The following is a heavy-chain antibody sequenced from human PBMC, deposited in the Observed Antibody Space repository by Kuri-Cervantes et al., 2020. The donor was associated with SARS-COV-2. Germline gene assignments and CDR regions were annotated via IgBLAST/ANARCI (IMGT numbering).Heavy chain of an antibody. J-gene: IGHJ3*02. CDR3: ARGPWGQWQAYAFDI. Sequence: GGSLRLSCAASGFTFSGSAMHWVRQASGKGLEWVGRIRSKANSYATAYAASVKGRFTISRDDSKNTAYLQMNSLKTEDTAVYYCARGPWGQWQAYAFDIWGQGTMVTVSS. V-gene: IGHV3-73*01. CDR2: IRSKANSYAT. CDR1: GFTFSGSA. D-gene: IGHD6-19*01.